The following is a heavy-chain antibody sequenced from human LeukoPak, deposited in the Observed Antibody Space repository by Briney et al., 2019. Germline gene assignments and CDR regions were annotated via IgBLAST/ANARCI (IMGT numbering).Heavy chain of an antibody. J-gene: IGHJ4*02. CDR3: ARMYGSGSYLALDY. D-gene: IGHD3-10*01. V-gene: IGHV1-2*06. Sequence: GASVKVSCKASGYTFTGYYMHWVRQAPGQGLEWMGRINPNSGGTNYARKFQGRVTMTRDTSISTAYMELSRLRSDDTAVYYCARMYGSGSYLALDYWGQGTLVTVSS. CDR1: GYTFTGYY. CDR2: INPNSGGT.